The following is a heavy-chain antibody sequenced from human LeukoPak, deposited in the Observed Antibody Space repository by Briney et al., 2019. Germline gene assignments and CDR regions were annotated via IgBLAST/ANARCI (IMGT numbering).Heavy chain of an antibody. D-gene: IGHD3-10*01. CDR2: ISGSGGST. J-gene: IGHJ4*02. CDR3: ASYMVRESFDY. V-gene: IGHV3-23*01. CDR1: GFTFSSYA. Sequence: GGSLRLSCAASGFTFSSYAMSWVRQAAGKGLEWVSAISGSGGSTYYAYSVKGRFTISRDNSNNTLYLQMSSLRAEVTAVYYCASYMVRESFDYWGQGTMVTVSS.